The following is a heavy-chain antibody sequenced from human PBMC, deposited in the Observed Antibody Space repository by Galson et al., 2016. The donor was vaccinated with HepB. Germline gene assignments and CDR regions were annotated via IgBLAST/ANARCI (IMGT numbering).Heavy chain of an antibody. CDR1: GFTVNSCG. V-gene: IGHV3-30*03. Sequence: SLRLSCAASGFTVNSCGMHWVRQAAGKGLEWVAYHGDNGDSQLYADAVRGRFTVPGDNARNTLVLQMNSLRIEDTALYYCTRDPPDRWSMIDWGQGTPVTVSS. J-gene: IGHJ4*03. CDR2: HGDNGDSQ. CDR3: TRDPPDRWSMID. D-gene: IGHD2-8*01.